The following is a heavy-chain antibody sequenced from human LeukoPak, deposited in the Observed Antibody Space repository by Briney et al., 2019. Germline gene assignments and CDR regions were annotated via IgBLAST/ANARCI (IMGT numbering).Heavy chain of an antibody. Sequence: PGGSLRLSCAASGFTFSSYAMHWVRQAPGKGLEWVAVISYDGSNKYYAGSVKGRFTISRDNSKDTLYLQMSSLRAEDTAVYYCAGYAQRGYWGQGTLVTVSS. D-gene: IGHD2-2*01. V-gene: IGHV3-30-3*01. J-gene: IGHJ4*02. CDR3: AGYAQRGY. CDR2: ISYDGSNK. CDR1: GFTFSSYA.